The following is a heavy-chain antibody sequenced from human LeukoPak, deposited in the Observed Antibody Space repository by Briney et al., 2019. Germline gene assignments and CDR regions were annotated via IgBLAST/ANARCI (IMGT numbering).Heavy chain of an antibody. Sequence: SVKVSCKASGGTFSSYAISWVRQAPGQGLEWMGAIIPIFGTANYAQKFQGRVTITADESTSTAYMELSSLRSEDTAVYYCARDIVVVPAVGLNYYYYGMDVWGKGTTVTVSS. CDR1: GGTFSSYA. CDR3: ARDIVVVPAVGLNYYYYGMDV. J-gene: IGHJ6*04. V-gene: IGHV1-69*01. CDR2: IIPIFGTA. D-gene: IGHD2-2*01.